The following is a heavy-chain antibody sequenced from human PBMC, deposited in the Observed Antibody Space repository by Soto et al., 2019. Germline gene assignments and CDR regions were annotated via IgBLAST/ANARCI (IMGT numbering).Heavy chain of an antibody. D-gene: IGHD3-16*01. J-gene: IGHJ5*01. V-gene: IGHV4-59*03. CDR2: IYYSGST. Sequence: PSETLSLTCTVSGGSISSYYWSWIRQPPGKGLEWIGYIYYSGSTNYNPSLKSRVTISVDTSKNQFSLKLSSVTAADTAVYYCVRLIGNSWLDSWGQGTLVTVS. CDR3: VRLIGNSWLDS. CDR1: GGSISSYY.